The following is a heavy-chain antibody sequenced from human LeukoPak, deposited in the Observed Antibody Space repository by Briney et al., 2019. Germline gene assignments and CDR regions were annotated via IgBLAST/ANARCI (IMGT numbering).Heavy chain of an antibody. V-gene: IGHV6-1*01. CDR3: ATWDLDV. Sequence: PSQTLSLTCAISGDSVSSNSAAWNWIRQSPSRGLEWLGRTYYRSKWYNEYAVSVRSRIAINPDTSKNQFSLQLNPVTPEDTAVYYCATWDLDVWGQGTTVTVSS. CDR1: GDSVSSNSAA. CDR2: TYYRSKWYN. J-gene: IGHJ6*02. D-gene: IGHD1-26*01.